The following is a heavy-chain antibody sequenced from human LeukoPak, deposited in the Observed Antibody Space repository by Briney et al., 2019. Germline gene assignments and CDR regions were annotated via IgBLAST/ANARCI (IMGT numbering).Heavy chain of an antibody. CDR2: ISGDGGST. V-gene: IGHV3-43*02. CDR1: GFTFDGYA. J-gene: IGHJ3*02. D-gene: IGHD4-23*01. Sequence: GSLRLSCAASGFTFDGYAMHWVRQAPGKGLEWVSLISGDGGSTYYADSVKGRFTISRDNSKNSLYLQMNSLRTEDTALYYCAKDPSPLGNSGDAFDIWGQGTMVTVSS. CDR3: AKDPSPLGNSGDAFDI.